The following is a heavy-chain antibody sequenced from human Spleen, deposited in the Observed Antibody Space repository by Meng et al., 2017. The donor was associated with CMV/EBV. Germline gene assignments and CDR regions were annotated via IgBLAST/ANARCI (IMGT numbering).Heavy chain of an antibody. CDR1: GLIFSDYY. J-gene: IGHJ5*02. CDR3: AKDFSAVHNWFDA. Sequence: SGLIFSDYYMTWSRQATGKGLEWISYISSSGSIKKYADAVEGRFTISRDNAKKSLYLQMNSLRAEDTGFYYCAKDFSAVHNWFDAWGRGTLLTVSS. CDR2: ISSSGSIK. V-gene: IGHV3-11*04. D-gene: IGHD1-26*01.